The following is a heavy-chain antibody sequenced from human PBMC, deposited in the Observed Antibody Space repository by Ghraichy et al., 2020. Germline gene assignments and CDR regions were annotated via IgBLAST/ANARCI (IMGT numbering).Heavy chain of an antibody. J-gene: IGHJ3*01. CDR3: ARGRFNGFDV. CDR1: GDSVSSNSVG. CDR2: TYRMSN. Sequence: SQTLSLTCAISGDSVSSNSVGWNWIRQSPSRGLEWLGRTYRMSNDYAPSVISRIAINADTSKNQFSLQLNSVTPEDTALYYCARGRFNGFDVWGQGTKVIVSS. D-gene: IGHD3-10*01. V-gene: IGHV6-1*01.